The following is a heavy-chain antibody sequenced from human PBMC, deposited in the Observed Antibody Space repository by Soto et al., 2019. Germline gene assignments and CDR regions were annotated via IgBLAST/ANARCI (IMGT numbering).Heavy chain of an antibody. Sequence: QVQLVQSGAEVKKPGSSVKVSCKVSGGTFSSHSINWVRQAPGQGPEWMGGIIPIFGTENYAQKFQGRVTSIAHESTSTADMELSSLTCENTDLSYCSTAVSCSTTRCYYYYGLDVWGQGTTVIVSS. CDR2: IIPIFGTE. J-gene: IGHJ6*02. CDR1: GGTFSSHS. CDR3: STAVSCSTTRCYYYYGLDV. V-gene: IGHV1-69*01. D-gene: IGHD2-2*01.